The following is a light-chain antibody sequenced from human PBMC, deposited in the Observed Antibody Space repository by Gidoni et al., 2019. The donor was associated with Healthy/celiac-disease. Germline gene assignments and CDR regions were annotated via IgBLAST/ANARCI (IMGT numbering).Light chain of an antibody. V-gene: IGLV3-1*01. Sequence: YELTQPPSVSVSPGQTASITCSGDKLGDKYACWYQQKPGQSPVLVIYQDSKRPSGIPERFSGSNSGNTATLTISGTQAMDEADYYCQAWDSSTAVFGGGTKLTVL. CDR3: QAWDSSTAV. J-gene: IGLJ2*01. CDR1: KLGDKY. CDR2: QDS.